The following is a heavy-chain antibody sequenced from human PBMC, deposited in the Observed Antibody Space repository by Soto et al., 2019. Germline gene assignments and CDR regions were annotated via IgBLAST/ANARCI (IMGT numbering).Heavy chain of an antibody. CDR1: VGSISSSINNYY. V-gene: IGHV4-59*01. J-gene: IGHJ6*02. Sequence: SETLSLTCTVSVGSISSSINNYYWSWIRQPPGKGLEWVGYINFNGSTNYYPSLKSRVTMSRDTSKNQFSLKLNSVTAADTAVYFCARGWGYCSGNTCYSLGMDVWGQGTTVTVSS. CDR3: ARGWGYCSGNTCYSLGMDV. CDR2: INFNGST. D-gene: IGHD2-15*01.